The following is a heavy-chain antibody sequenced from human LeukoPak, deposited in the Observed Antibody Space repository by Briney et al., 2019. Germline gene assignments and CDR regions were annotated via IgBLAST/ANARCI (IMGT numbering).Heavy chain of an antibody. J-gene: IGHJ4*02. CDR3: ARDCSGGSCYGFDY. CDR1: GFTFTSYW. CDR2: ISSDGSST. D-gene: IGHD2-15*01. Sequence: PGGSLRLSCAAPGFTFTSYWMHWVRQAPGKGLVWVSRISSDGSSTSYADSVKGRCTISRDNAKNTLYLQMNSLRAEDTAVYYCARDCSGGSCYGFDYWGQGTLVTVSS. V-gene: IGHV3-74*01.